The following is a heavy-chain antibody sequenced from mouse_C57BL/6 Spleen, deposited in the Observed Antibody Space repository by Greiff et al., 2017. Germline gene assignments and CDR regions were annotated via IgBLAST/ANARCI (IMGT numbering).Heavy chain of an antibody. V-gene: IGHV5-9-1*02. D-gene: IGHD1-1*02. CDR3: TRDLGGKRDFDY. Sequence: EVKLMESGEGLVKPGGSLKLSCAASGFTFSSYAMSWVRQTPEKRLEWVAYISSGGDYIYYADTVKGRFTISRDNARNTLYLQMSSLKSEDTAMYYCTRDLGGKRDFDYWGQGTTLTVSS. CDR2: ISSGGDYI. J-gene: IGHJ2*01. CDR1: GFTFSSYA.